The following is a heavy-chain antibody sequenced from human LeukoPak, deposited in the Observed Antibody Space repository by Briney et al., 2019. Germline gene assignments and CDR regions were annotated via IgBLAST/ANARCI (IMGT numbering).Heavy chain of an antibody. Sequence: SETLSLTCTVSGGSISSYYWSWIRQPPGKGLEWIGYIYYSGSTNYNPSLKSRVTISVDTSKNQFSLRLSPVIAADTAVYYCTRGGELMNFWGQGTLVTVSS. D-gene: IGHD1-26*01. J-gene: IGHJ4*02. CDR2: IYYSGST. CDR1: GGSISSYY. CDR3: TRGGELMNF. V-gene: IGHV4-59*08.